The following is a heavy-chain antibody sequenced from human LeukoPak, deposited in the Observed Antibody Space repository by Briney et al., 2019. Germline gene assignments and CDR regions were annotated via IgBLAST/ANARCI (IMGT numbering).Heavy chain of an antibody. V-gene: IGHV4-39*01. CDR3: ARHPQPFDI. Sequence: PSETLSLTCTVSGGSIRSTAYYWGWIRQPPGKGLEWIGTIYYSGSTNYNPSLKSRVTMSLDMSKNQFSLKLNSVTAADTAMYYCARHPQPFDIWGHGTMVTVSS. CDR1: GGSIRSTAYY. D-gene: IGHD6-13*01. J-gene: IGHJ3*02. CDR2: IYYSGST.